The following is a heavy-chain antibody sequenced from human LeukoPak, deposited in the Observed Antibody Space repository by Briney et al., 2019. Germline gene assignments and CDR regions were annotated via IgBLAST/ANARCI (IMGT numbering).Heavy chain of an antibody. CDR3: ASRYCSGGSCYNFDAFDI. J-gene: IGHJ3*02. CDR2: IYPGDSDT. Sequence: GESLKISCKGSGYSFTSYWIGWVRQMPGKGLEWMGIIYPGDSDTRYSPSFQGQVTISADKSISTAYLQWSSLKASDTAMYYCASRYCSGGSCYNFDAFDIWGQGTMVTVSS. V-gene: IGHV5-51*01. D-gene: IGHD2-15*01. CDR1: GYSFTSYW.